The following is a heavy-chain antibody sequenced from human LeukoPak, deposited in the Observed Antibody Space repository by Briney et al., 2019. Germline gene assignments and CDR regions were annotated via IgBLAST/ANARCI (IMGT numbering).Heavy chain of an antibody. CDR3: AKTYMWSIDAFHI. D-gene: IGHD2-8*02. Sequence: PGGSLRLSCAASGFSISDYWMHWVRQAPGKGLVWVSRINNGGSSTSYVDSVKGRFTISRDNAKNTLYLQMNSLRAEDTAVYYCAKTYMWSIDAFHIWGQGTMVTVSS. CDR1: GFSISDYW. V-gene: IGHV3-74*01. CDR2: INNGGSST. J-gene: IGHJ3*02.